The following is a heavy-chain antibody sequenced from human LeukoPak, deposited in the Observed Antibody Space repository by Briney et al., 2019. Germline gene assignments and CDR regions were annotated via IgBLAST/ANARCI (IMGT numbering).Heavy chain of an antibody. Sequence: SETLSLTCTVSGYSISSGYYWGWIRQPPGKGLEWIGSIYHSGSTYYNPSLKSRVTISVDTSKNQFSLKLSSVTAADTAVYYCRGVSAPSRAGAFDIWGQGTMVTVSS. V-gene: IGHV4-38-2*02. J-gene: IGHJ3*02. CDR2: IYHSGST. CDR3: RGVSAPSRAGAFDI. CDR1: GYSISSGYY.